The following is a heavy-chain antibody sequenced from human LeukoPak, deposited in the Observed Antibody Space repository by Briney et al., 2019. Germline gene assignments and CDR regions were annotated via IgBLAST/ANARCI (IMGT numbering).Heavy chain of an antibody. CDR1: GYTLDRFG. Sequence: ASVKVSCKASGYTLDRFGIIWVRQASGLGPEWLGWINPYNGKTIFGEKFQGRVTMTTDTSTSTVYMELTSLRSDDTAVYFCARDTPQHLKRFDYWGQGTLVTVSS. CDR2: INPYNGKT. D-gene: IGHD6-13*01. CDR3: ARDTPQHLKRFDY. J-gene: IGHJ4*02. V-gene: IGHV1-18*01.